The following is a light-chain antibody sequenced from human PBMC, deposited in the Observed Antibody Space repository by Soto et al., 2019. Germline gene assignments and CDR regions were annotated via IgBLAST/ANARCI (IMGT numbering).Light chain of an antibody. CDR3: QQYGSSPTWT. CDR1: QSVSSNY. J-gene: IGKJ1*01. Sequence: ESVLTQSPGTLSLSPGERATLSCRASQSVSSNYLAWYQQKPGQAPRLLIYGASTRATGIPDRLSGSGSGTDFTLTISRLEPEDSAVYYCQQYGSSPTWTFGQGTKVDTK. V-gene: IGKV3-20*01. CDR2: GAS.